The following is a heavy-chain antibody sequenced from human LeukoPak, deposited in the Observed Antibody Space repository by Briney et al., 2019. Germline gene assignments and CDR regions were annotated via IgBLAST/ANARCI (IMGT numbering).Heavy chain of an antibody. CDR1: GGSISSYY. J-gene: IGHJ3*02. CDR3: ARGFLPPPLGYCSSTSCYTGAFDI. D-gene: IGHD2-2*02. Sequence: SETLSLTCPVSGGSISSYYWSWIRQPPGKGLEWIGYIYYSGSTNYNPSLKSRVTISVDTSKNQFSLKLSSVTAADTAVYYCARGFLPPPLGYCSSTSCYTGAFDIWGQGTMVTVSS. V-gene: IGHV4-59*08. CDR2: IYYSGST.